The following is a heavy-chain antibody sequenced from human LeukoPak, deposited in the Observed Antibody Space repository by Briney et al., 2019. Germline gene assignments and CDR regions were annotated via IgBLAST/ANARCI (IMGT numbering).Heavy chain of an antibody. J-gene: IGHJ2*01. CDR3: ARGLGVVTAQPEQPKPRYFDL. Sequence: ASVKVSCKASGYTFTDYYMHWVRQAPGQGLEWMGWIDPNSGGTNYAQKFQGRVTMTTDTSTSTAYMELRSLRSDDTAVYYCARGLGVVTAQPEQPKPRYFDLWGRGTQVTVSS. D-gene: IGHD2-21*02. CDR1: GYTFTDYY. V-gene: IGHV1-2*02. CDR2: IDPNSGGT.